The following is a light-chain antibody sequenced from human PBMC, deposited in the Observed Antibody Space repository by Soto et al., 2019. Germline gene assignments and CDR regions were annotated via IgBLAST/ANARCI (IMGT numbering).Light chain of an antibody. Sequence: EIVMTQSPATLSVSPGERATLSCRASQSVSSNLAWYQQKPGQAPRLLIYGASTRATGIPARFSGGGSGTDFTLTISCLQSEDFATYYCQQYYSYPLTFGGGTKVDIK. CDR1: QSVSSN. CDR3: QQYYSYPLT. V-gene: IGKV3-15*01. J-gene: IGKJ4*01. CDR2: GAS.